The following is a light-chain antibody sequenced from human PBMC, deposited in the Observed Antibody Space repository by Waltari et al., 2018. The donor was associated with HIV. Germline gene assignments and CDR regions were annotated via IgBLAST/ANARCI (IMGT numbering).Light chain of an antibody. Sequence: DIQMTQSPASLSASVGDRVTIPCRASQSVGNYLNWYRQKPGEAPKLLIYAAASLQSWVPSRFSGSGSGSDFTLTISSLQPEDFATYYCQQSYNIPRTFGPGTKVDIK. V-gene: IGKV1-39*01. CDR1: QSVGNY. J-gene: IGKJ3*01. CDR3: QQSYNIPRT. CDR2: AAA.